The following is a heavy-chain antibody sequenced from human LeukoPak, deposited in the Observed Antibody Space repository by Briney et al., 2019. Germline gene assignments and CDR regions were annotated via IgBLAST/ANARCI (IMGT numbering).Heavy chain of an antibody. V-gene: IGHV3-9*01. D-gene: IGHD6-19*01. CDR1: GFTFDDYA. CDR2: ISWNSGSM. J-gene: IGHJ6*02. CDR3: AKDMPAVAIGGMDV. Sequence: GGSLRLSCAASGFTFDDYAMHWVRQAPGKGLEWVSGISWNSGSMGYADSVKGRFTISRDTAKTSPYLQMNSLRAADTALSYCAKDMPAVAIGGMDVWGPGTTVTVSS.